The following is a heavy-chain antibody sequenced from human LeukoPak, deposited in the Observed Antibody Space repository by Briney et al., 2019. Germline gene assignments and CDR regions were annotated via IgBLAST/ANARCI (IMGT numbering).Heavy chain of an antibody. J-gene: IGHJ4*02. D-gene: IGHD3-22*01. CDR2: ISGSGGST. CDR1: GFTFSSYA. Sequence: GGSLRLSCAASGFTFSSYAMSWVRQAPGKGLEWVSAISGSGGSTYYADSVKGRFTISRDNSKNTLYLQMNSLRAEDAAVYYCARVWDYYDSSGYQYFDNWGQGTLVTVSS. V-gene: IGHV3-23*01. CDR3: ARVWDYYDSSGYQYFDN.